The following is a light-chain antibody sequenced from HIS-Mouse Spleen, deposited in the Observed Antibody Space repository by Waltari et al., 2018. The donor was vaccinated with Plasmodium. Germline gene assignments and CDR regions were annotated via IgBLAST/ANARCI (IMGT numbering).Light chain of an antibody. J-gene: IGLJ3*02. Sequence: SYELTQPPSVSVSPGHTARIPCSVDALPQHYAYWYQQKSGQAPVLVIYEDSKRPSGIPERFSGSSSGTMATLTISGAQVEDEADYYCYSTDSSGNHRVFGGGTKLTVL. CDR2: EDS. CDR3: YSTDSSGNHRV. CDR1: ALPQHY. V-gene: IGLV3-10*01.